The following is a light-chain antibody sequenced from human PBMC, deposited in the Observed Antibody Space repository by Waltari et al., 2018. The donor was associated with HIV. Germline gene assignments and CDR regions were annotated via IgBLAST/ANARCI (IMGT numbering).Light chain of an antibody. V-gene: IGKV3-15*01. J-gene: IGKJ2*01. CDR1: QSISAK. CDR2: EAA. CDR3: QQYDSGPRGIT. Sequence: EIVMTQSPPTLSVSPGHRVTPSGRASQSISAKVAWYQQRPGQAPRLLIYEAATRPTGIPARFSGSGSGTEFTLTISSLQSEDFATYFCQQYDSGPRGITFGQGTMLEIK.